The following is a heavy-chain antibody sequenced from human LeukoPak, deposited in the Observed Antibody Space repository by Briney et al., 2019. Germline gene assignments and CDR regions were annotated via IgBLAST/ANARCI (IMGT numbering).Heavy chain of an antibody. V-gene: IGHV4-39*01. J-gene: IGHJ5*02. D-gene: IGHD1-14*01. CDR3: ARHNRIASWFDP. CDR1: GGSISTSSYY. CDR2: LYYTGST. Sequence: PSETLSLTCTVSGGSISTSSYYWGWIRQPPGKGLEWIGSLYYTGSTYSNPSLKSRLTISVDTSKNQFSLKLSSVTAADTAVYYCARHNRIASWFDPWGQGTLVSVSS.